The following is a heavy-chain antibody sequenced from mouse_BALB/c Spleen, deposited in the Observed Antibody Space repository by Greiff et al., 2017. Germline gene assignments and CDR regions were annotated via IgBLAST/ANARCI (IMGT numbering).Heavy chain of an antibody. CDR2: ISSGGST. D-gene: IGHD2-4*01. J-gene: IGHJ3*01. V-gene: IGHV5-6-5*01. CDR3: ARGGPIYDYACFAY. CDR1: GFTFSSYA. Sequence: EVQGVESGGGLVKPGGSLKLSCEASGFTFSSYAMSWVRQTPEKRLEWVASISSGGSTYYPDSVKGRFTISRDNARNILYLQMSSLRSEDTAMYYVARGGPIYDYACFAYWGQGTLVTVSA.